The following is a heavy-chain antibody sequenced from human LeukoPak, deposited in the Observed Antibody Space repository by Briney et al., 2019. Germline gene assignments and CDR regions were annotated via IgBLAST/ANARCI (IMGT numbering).Heavy chain of an antibody. CDR1: GFTFSDYS. CDR2: ISRSSRHV. J-gene: IGHJ1*01. CDR3: VRDLMGSGSTTAYLHH. V-gene: IGHV3-21*01. D-gene: IGHD1-1*01. Sequence: PGGSLRLSCAASGFTFSDYSMNWVRQAPGKGLEWVSSISRSSRHVYYAGSVKGRFTISRDNAKNSLYLQMNSLRAEDMAVYFCVRDLMGSGSTTAYLHHWGQGTLITVFS.